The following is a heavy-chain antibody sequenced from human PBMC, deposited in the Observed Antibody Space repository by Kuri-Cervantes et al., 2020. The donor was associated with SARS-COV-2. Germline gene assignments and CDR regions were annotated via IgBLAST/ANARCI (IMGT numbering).Heavy chain of an antibody. Sequence: GGSLRPPWAASGITFSSYAMSWVRRAPGKGVEWVSAITDDGGSTYHADSVKGRFTISRDNSKTTLFLQMNSLRAEDTAVYHCVKGSAASRPYYFDSWGQGTQVTVSS. CDR3: VKGSAASRPYYFDS. CDR1: GITFSSYA. J-gene: IGHJ4*02. D-gene: IGHD3-10*01. V-gene: IGHV3-23*01. CDR2: ITDDGGST.